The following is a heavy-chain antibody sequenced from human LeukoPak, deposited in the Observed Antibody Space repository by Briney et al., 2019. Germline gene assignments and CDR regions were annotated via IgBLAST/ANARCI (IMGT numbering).Heavy chain of an antibody. CDR1: GGSISSYY. J-gene: IGHJ4*02. V-gene: IGHV4-59*01. Sequence: SETLSLTCTVSGGSISSYYWSWIRQPPGKGLEWIGYVYYSGSTNYNPSLKSRVTISVDTSKNQFSLKLSSVTAADTAVYYCARDLDYWGQGTLVTVSS. CDR2: VYYSGST. CDR3: ARDLDY.